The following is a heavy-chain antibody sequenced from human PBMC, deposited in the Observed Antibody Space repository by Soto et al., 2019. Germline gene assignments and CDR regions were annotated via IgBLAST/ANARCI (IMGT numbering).Heavy chain of an antibody. J-gene: IGHJ6*02. CDR2: IYYSGYT. CDR1: GGSISSSSYY. Sequence: QLQLQESGPGLVKPSETLSLTCTVSGGSISSSSYYWGWIRQPPGKGLEWIGSIYYSGYTYYNPSRQSQVTIPVHTSKNQCSLKLSSVTAADTAVYYCARHNAPLDAGSYYDMDVWGQGPTVTVSS. D-gene: IGHD5-12*01. CDR3: ARHNAPLDAGSYYDMDV. V-gene: IGHV4-39*01.